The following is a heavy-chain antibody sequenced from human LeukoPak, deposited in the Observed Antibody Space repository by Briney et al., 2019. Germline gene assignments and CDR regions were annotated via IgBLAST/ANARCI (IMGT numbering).Heavy chain of an antibody. V-gene: IGHV1-18*01. Sequence: ASVKVSCKASGYTFTSYGISWVRQAPGQGLEWMGWISAYNGNTNYAQKLQGRVTMTTDTSTSTAYMELRSLRSDDTAVYYCAGVTIFGVVIGPTPYYYYYMDVWGKGTTVTVSS. CDR2: ISAYNGNT. CDR1: GYTFTSYG. CDR3: AGVTIFGVVIGPTPYYYYYMDV. J-gene: IGHJ6*03. D-gene: IGHD3-3*01.